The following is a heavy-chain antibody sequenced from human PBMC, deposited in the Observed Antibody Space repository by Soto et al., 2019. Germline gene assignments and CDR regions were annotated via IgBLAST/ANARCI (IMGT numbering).Heavy chain of an antibody. J-gene: IGHJ4*02. CDR3: TRNQWDY. CDR1: GFTFNSHA. Sequence: EVQLLESGGGLVQPGGSLRLSCAASGFTFNSHAMSWVRQAPGKGLEWVSTISGSGGSTYYADSVKGRFTISRDESKKTLYLQMNSLRAEDTAVYYCTRNQWDYWGQGTLVTVSS. D-gene: IGHD6-19*01. CDR2: ISGSGGST. V-gene: IGHV3-23*01.